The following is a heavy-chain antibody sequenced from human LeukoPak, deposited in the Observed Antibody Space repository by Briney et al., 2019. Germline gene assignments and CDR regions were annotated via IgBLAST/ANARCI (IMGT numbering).Heavy chain of an antibody. V-gene: IGHV4-59*01. CDR3: ARVRTYYYMDV. CDR2: IYYSGST. CDR1: GGSISSYY. Sequence: SETLSLTCTVSGGSISSYYWSWIGQPPGKGLEWIGYIYYSGSTNYNPSLKSRVTISVDTSKNQFSLKLSSVTAADTAVHYCARVRTYYYMDVWGKGTTVTVSS. J-gene: IGHJ6*03.